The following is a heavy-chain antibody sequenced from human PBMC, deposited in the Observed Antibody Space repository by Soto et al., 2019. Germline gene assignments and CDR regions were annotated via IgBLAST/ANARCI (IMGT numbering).Heavy chain of an antibody. V-gene: IGHV4-30-4*01. Sequence: SLTCTVSGDSISSDGYHWSWIRQSPGKGLEWIGYIYNGGRTSYRPSLESRINMSLDATKNSYSLRLTSVTAADTAVYYCARAPVGMDSINFFDHWGQGILVTVSS. J-gene: IGHJ4*02. D-gene: IGHD2-8*01. CDR1: GDSISSDGYH. CDR3: ARAPVGMDSINFFDH. CDR2: IYNGGRT.